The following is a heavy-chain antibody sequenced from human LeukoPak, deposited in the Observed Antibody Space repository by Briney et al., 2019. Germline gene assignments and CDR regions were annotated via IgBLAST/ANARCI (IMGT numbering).Heavy chain of an antibody. CDR3: ARDNSVRDEAWWFNP. CDR1: GYTFTSNY. J-gene: IGHJ5*02. CDR2: ISPSGGST. Sequence: ASVKVSCKAFGYTFTSNYMHWVRQAPGQGPERMGVISPSGGSTTYAQKFQGRATLTRDMSTSTDYLELSSLRSEDTAVYYCARDNSVRDEAWWFNPWGQGTLVTVSS. D-gene: IGHD5-24*01. V-gene: IGHV1-46*01.